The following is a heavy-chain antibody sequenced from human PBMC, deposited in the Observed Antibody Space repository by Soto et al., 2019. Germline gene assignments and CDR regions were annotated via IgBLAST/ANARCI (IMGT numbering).Heavy chain of an antibody. D-gene: IGHD4-17*01. CDR2: IHNRGNT. J-gene: IGHJ5*01. CDR3: VPVSVPNRLDS. CDR1: GDSLSSPNW. Sequence: QVRLQESGPGLVKPSETLSLTCVVSGDSLSSPNWWAWVRQPPGKGLEWIGQIHNRGNTNFNPSLQSPVTMSIDKPKNQFSLRLTSMTAADTAVYYCVPVSVPNRLDSWGQGTLVTVSS. V-gene: IGHV4-4*02.